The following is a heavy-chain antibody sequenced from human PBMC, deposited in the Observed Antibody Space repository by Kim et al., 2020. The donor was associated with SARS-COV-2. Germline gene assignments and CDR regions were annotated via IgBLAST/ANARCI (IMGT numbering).Heavy chain of an antibody. Sequence: SETLSLTCTVSGGSVSSGSYYWSWIRQPPGKGLEWIGYIYYSGSTNYNPSLKSRVTISVDTSKNQFSLKLSSVTAADTAVYYCARGYSSSWPGGFDYWGQGTLVTVSS. D-gene: IGHD6-13*01. CDR3: ARGYSSSWPGGFDY. V-gene: IGHV4-61*01. J-gene: IGHJ4*02. CDR2: IYYSGST. CDR1: GGSVSSGSYY.